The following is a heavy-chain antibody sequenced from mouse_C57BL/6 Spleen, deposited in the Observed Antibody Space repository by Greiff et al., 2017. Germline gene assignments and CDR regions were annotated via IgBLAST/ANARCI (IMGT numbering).Heavy chain of an antibody. CDR2: INPNDGTT. V-gene: IGHV1-39*01. J-gene: IGHJ3*01. CDR1: GYSFTDYN. Sequence: EVQLQQSGPELVKPGASVKISCKASGYSFTDYNMNWVKQSNGKSLEWIGVINPNDGTTSYNQKFKGQATLTVDQSSSTAYMQLNSLTSEESAVYYCARETAEATSWFAYWGQGTLVTVSA. D-gene: IGHD3-2*02. CDR3: ARETAEATSWFAY.